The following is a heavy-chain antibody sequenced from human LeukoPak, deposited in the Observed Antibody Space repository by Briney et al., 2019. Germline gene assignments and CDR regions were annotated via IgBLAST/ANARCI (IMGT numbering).Heavy chain of an antibody. D-gene: IGHD2-8*01. CDR3: ARSTNGVCDP. V-gene: IGHV4-61*02. CDR1: GGSISSGTNY. J-gene: IGHJ5*02. Sequence: PSQTLSLTCTVSGGSISSGTNYWTWIRQPAGKGLEWIGRIYTSGSTYYNPSLKSRVTISVDTSKNQFSLKLSSVTAADTAVYYCARSTNGVCDPWGQGTLVTVSS. CDR2: IYTSGST.